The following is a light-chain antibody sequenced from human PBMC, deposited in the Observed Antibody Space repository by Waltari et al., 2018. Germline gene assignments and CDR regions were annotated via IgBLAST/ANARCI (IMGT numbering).Light chain of an antibody. CDR1: QHISKY. J-gene: IGKJ2*01. CDR3: QQTYTTPYT. Sequence: DIQMTQSPPSLSASVTDRVTISCRASQHISKYLNWYQQKPGQPPNLLIAATPKLHGGVPSRLTGSGSGTDFTLTIGSLQPDDVAIYYCQQTYTTPYTFGQGTKLEIK. CDR2: ATP. V-gene: IGKV1-39*01.